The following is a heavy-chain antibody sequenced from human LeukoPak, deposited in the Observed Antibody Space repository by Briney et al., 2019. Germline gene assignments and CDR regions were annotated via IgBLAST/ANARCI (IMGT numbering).Heavy chain of an antibody. CDR2: VSDDGIGR. D-gene: IGHD4-23*01. CDR3: GKQEGWELGNCYVDY. Sequence: GGSLRLSCVASGFTFNDYATSWVRQAPGKGLEGVAGVSDDGIGRYYADSVKGRFTLSRDHPKNTLYLQMSSLRGDDTAVYYCGKQEGWELGNCYVDYWGRGALVTVSS. J-gene: IGHJ4*02. CDR1: GFTFNDYA. V-gene: IGHV3-23*01.